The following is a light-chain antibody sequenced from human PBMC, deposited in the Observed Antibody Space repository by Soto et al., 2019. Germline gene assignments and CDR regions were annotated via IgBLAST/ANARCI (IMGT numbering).Light chain of an antibody. CDR1: NSNIGSNT. Sequence: VLIQPPSASGTPGQRVTISCSGSNSNIGSNTANWYQQLPGTAPKLLIHSNSQRPSGVPDRFSGSKSGTSASLAISGLQSEDEADYYCAAWDDSLNGFYVFGTGTRSPS. V-gene: IGLV1-44*01. CDR3: AAWDDSLNGFYV. J-gene: IGLJ1*01. CDR2: SNS.